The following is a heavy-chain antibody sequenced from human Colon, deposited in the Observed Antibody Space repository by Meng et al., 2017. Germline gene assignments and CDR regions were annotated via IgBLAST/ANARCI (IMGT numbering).Heavy chain of an antibody. V-gene: IGHV4-34*01. J-gene: IGHJ5*02. D-gene: IGHD6-19*01. CDR3: ARERLSSGWYGGRWFDP. CDR2: INHSGST. CDR1: GGSFSGYY. Sequence: QGHVPQWGAGLFKPSETLSLTCAVYGGSFSGYYWSWIRQPPGKGLEWIGEINHSGSTNYNPSLKSRVTISVDTSKNQFSLKLSSVTAADTAVYYCARERLSSGWYGGRWFDPWGQGTLVTVSS.